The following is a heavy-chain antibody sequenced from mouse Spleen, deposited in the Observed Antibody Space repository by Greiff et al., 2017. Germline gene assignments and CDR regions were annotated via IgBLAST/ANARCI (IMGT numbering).Heavy chain of an antibody. D-gene: IGHD3-3*01. V-gene: IGHV1-15*01. CDR3: NRAYFDY. Sequence: LQESGAELVRPGASVTLSCKASGYTFTDYEMHWVQQTPVHGLEWIGAIDPETGGTAYNQKFKGKAILTADKSSSTAYMELRSLTSEDSAVYYCNRAYFDYWGQGATLTVSS. CDR2: IDPETGGT. J-gene: IGHJ2*01. CDR1: GYTFTDYE.